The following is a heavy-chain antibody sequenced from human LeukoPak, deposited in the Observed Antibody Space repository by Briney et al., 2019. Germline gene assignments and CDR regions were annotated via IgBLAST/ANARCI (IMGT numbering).Heavy chain of an antibody. V-gene: IGHV3-66*01. CDR1: GFTVSSTY. Sequence: PGGSLRLSCEASGFTVSSTYMTWVRQAPGKGLEWVSVIYSGGSTYYAGSVKGRFTISRDNSKNTLFLQMNSLRAEDTAVYYCARDSIVAAGKGDFDYWGQGTLVTVSS. D-gene: IGHD6-13*01. J-gene: IGHJ4*02. CDR3: ARDSIVAAGKGDFDY. CDR2: IYSGGST.